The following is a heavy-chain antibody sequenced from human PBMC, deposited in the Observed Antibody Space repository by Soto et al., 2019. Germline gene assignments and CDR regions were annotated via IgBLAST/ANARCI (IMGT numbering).Heavy chain of an antibody. CDR3: AKDGVQLFSTDAFDI. CDR2: ISGSGGST. V-gene: IGHV3-23*01. CDR1: GFTFSSYA. D-gene: IGHD5-18*01. Sequence: EVQLLESGGGVVQPGGSLRLSCAASGFTFSSYAMSWVRQAPGKGLEWVSAISGSGGSTYYAGSVKGRFTISRDNYKNTLYLRMNSLRAEDTAVYYCAKDGVQLFSTDAFDIWGQGTMVTVSS. J-gene: IGHJ3*02.